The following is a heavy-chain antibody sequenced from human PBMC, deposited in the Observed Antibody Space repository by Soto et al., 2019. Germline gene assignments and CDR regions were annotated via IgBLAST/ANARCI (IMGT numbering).Heavy chain of an antibody. CDR1: GGTFSSYA. Sequence: QVQLVQSGAEVKKPGSSVKVSCKASGGTFSSYAISWVRQAPGQGLEWMGGIIPIFGTANYAQKFQGRVTFTADDSTSTANMGMSSLRSEDTAVYYCARDLTYYDFWSGPLKGYGMDVWGQGTTVTVSS. CDR3: ARDLTYYDFWSGPLKGYGMDV. CDR2: IIPIFGTA. D-gene: IGHD3-3*01. V-gene: IGHV1-69*12. J-gene: IGHJ6*02.